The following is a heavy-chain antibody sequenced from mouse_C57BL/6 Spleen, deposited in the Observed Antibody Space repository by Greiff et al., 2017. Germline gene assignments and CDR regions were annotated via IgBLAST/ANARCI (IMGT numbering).Heavy chain of an antibody. J-gene: IGHJ1*03. CDR3: ARWGITTVVAWYFDV. Sequence: EVKLVESGAELVKPGASVKLSCTASGFNIKDYYMHWVKQRTEQGLEWIGRIDPEDGETKYAPKFQGKATITADTSSNTAYLQLSSLTSEDTAVYYCARWGITTVVAWYFDVWGTGTTVTVSS. CDR2: IDPEDGET. D-gene: IGHD1-1*01. CDR1: GFNIKDYY. V-gene: IGHV14-2*01.